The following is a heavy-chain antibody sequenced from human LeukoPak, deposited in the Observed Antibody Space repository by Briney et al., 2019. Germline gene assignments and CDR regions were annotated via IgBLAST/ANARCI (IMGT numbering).Heavy chain of an antibody. CDR3: AREPPGIAVTGTEYFDY. CDR2: IYYSGST. V-gene: IGHV4-59*01. CDR1: VGSISSYY. D-gene: IGHD6-19*01. J-gene: IGHJ4*02. Sequence: SETLSLTCTVSVGSISSYYWRWIRQPPGKGLEWIGYIYYSGSTNYNPSLKRRVTISVDTSKNQFSLRLSSVTAADTAVYYCAREPPGIAVTGTEYFDYWGQGTLVTVSS.